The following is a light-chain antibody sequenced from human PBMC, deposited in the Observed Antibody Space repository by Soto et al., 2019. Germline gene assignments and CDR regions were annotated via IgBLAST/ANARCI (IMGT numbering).Light chain of an antibody. CDR3: QQDDDWTWT. CDR2: GAS. J-gene: IGKJ1*01. CDR1: QSVGTN. Sequence: EVVMTQSPATLSMSPGERATLSCRASQSVGTNLAWYQQKPGQSPRLLMYGASTGATGIPARFSGSGSGTEFTLTISSLQSEDYAIYYCQQDDDWTWTFGQGTKVEIK. V-gene: IGKV3D-15*01.